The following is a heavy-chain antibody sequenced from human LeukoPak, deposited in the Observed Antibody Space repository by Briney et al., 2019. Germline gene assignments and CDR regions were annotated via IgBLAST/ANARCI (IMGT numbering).Heavy chain of an antibody. CDR3: VSYGSGSYRFDP. V-gene: IGHV4-31*03. D-gene: IGHD3-10*01. CDR2: IHHSGST. CDR1: GGSISSGNYY. Sequence: SETLSLTCTVSGGSISSGNYYWSWIRQHPGKGLEWIGYIHHSGSTYYNPSLKSRVIISVDTSKNQFSLKLNSVTAADTAVYCCVSYGSGSYRFDPWGQGTLVTVSS. J-gene: IGHJ5*02.